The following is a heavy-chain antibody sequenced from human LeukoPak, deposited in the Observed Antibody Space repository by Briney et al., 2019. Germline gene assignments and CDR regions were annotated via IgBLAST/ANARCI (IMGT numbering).Heavy chain of an antibody. CDR3: ARTPCSGGSCPFDY. Sequence: ASVKVSCKASGYTFTSYGISWVRQAPGQGLEWMGWISAYNGNTNYAQKLQGRVTMTTDTSTSTAYMELRSLRSEDTAVYYCARTPCSGGSCPFDYWGQGTLATVSS. D-gene: IGHD2-15*01. CDR1: GYTFTSYG. J-gene: IGHJ4*02. CDR2: ISAYNGNT. V-gene: IGHV1-18*01.